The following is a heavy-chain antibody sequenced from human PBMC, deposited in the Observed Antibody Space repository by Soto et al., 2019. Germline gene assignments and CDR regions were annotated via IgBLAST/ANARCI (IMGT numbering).Heavy chain of an antibody. CDR2: INHSGST. V-gene: IGHV4-34*01. J-gene: IGHJ4*02. CDR1: GGSFSGYY. Sequence: SETLSLTCAVYGGSFSGYYWSWIRQPPGKGLEWIGEINHSGSTNYNPSLKSRVTISVDTSKNQFSLKLSSVTAADTAIYYCSRDHYGRGFSSGAFDSWGQGTPVTVSS. CDR3: SRDHYGRGFSSGAFDS. D-gene: IGHD5-18*01.